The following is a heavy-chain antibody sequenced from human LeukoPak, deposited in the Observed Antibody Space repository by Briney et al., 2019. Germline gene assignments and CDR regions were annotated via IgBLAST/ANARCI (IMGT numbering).Heavy chain of an antibody. CDR2: VSAYADDT. Sequence: ASVKVSCKASGYTFTNYGISWVRQAPGQGLEWMGWVSAYADDTNYVQTFQGRNTMTTDTSASTAYVELRSVRCGDTAVYYCARDCIGCHGFAYWVQGTLLSVPS. D-gene: IGHD2-15*01. CDR1: GYTFTNYG. V-gene: IGHV1-18*01. J-gene: IGHJ4*02. CDR3: ARDCIGCHGFAY.